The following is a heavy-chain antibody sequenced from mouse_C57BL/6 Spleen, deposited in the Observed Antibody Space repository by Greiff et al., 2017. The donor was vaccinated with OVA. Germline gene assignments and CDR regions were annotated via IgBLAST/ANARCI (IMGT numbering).Heavy chain of an antibody. CDR3: TTSDGSSYGWFAY. CDR1: GFNIKDYY. J-gene: IGHJ3*01. V-gene: IGHV14-1*01. CDR2: IDPEDGDT. Sequence: VQLKESGAELVRPGASVKLSCTASGFNIKDYYMHWVKQRPEQGLEWIGRIDPEDGDTEYAPKFQGKATMTADTSSNTAYLQLSSLTSEDTAVYYCTTSDGSSYGWFAYWGQGTLVTVSA. D-gene: IGHD1-1*01.